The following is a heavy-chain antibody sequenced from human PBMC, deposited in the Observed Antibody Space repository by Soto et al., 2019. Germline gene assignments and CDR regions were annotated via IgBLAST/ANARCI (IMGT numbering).Heavy chain of an antibody. CDR1: GFTFSSYS. J-gene: IGHJ5*02. CDR2: ISSSSSYI. Sequence: GGSLRLSCAASGFTFSSYSMNWVRQAPGKGLEWVSSISSSSSYIYYADSVKGRFTISRDNAKNSLYLQMNSLRAEDTAVYYCERDGKNSGSYFRLDPCGQGPLVTVSS. CDR3: ERDGKNSGSYFRLDP. V-gene: IGHV3-21*01. D-gene: IGHD1-26*01.